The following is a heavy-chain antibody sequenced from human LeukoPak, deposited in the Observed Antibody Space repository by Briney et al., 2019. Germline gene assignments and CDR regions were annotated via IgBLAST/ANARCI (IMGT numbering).Heavy chain of an antibody. J-gene: IGHJ3*02. Sequence: ASVKVSCKASGYTFTGYYMHWVRQAPGQGLEWMGWINPNSGDTNYAQKFQGRVTMTRDTSISTAYMELRSLRSDDTAVYYCARDLAWYYDSSGYYFALAFDIWGQGTMVTVSS. CDR1: GYTFTGYY. V-gene: IGHV1-2*02. CDR3: ARDLAWYYDSSGYYFALAFDI. D-gene: IGHD3-22*01. CDR2: INPNSGDT.